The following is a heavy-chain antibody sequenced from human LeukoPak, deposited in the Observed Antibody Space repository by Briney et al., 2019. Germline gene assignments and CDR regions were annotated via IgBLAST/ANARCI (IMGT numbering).Heavy chain of an antibody. Sequence: SETLSLTCTVSGGSISSYYWSWIRQPPGKGLEWIGYIYYSGSTYYNPSLKSRVTISVDTSKNQFSLKLSSVTAADTAVYYCARVNIVVVPAAGNYYYYYYMDVWGKGTTVTVSS. CDR1: GGSISSYY. CDR3: ARVNIVVVPAAGNYYYYYYMDV. D-gene: IGHD2-2*01. CDR2: IYYSGST. J-gene: IGHJ6*03. V-gene: IGHV4-59*08.